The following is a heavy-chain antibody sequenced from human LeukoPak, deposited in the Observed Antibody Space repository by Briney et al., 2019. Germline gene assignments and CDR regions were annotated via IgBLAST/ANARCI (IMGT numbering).Heavy chain of an antibody. V-gene: IGHV3-33*01. CDR1: GFTFSSYG. CDR3: ARDFLDYYGSGSYYIGSLDY. Sequence: GGSLRLSCAASGFTFSSYGMHWVRQAPGKGLEWVAVIWYDGSNEYYADSVKGRFTISRDNSRNTLYLQMNSLKAEDTAVYYCARDFLDYYGSGSYYIGSLDYWGQGTRVTVS. CDR2: IWYDGSNE. J-gene: IGHJ4*02. D-gene: IGHD3-10*01.